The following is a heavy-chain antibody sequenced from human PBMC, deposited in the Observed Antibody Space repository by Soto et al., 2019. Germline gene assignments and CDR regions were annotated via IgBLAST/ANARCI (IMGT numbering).Heavy chain of an antibody. Sequence: GGSLRLSCAASGFAFSSFAMHWVRQAPGKGLEWVALISYDGSNKYYADSVRGRFTISRDNSKNTLYLQMNSLIAEDTAVYYCARMGYTTHYYYYAMDVWGQGTRVTLSS. CDR2: ISYDGSNK. CDR1: GFAFSSFA. V-gene: IGHV3-30-3*01. D-gene: IGHD6-13*01. J-gene: IGHJ6*02. CDR3: ARMGYTTHYYYYAMDV.